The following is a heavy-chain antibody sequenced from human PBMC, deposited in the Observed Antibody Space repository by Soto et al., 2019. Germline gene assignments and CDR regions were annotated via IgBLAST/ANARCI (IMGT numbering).Heavy chain of an antibody. CDR3: AKPQYYDSSGYLFDC. J-gene: IGHJ4*02. D-gene: IGHD3-22*01. CDR2: ISFDGSNK. CDR1: VFTFSNYG. Sequence: PVGSLRLSCASSVFTFSNYGMHCVRQSPGKGLEWVAVISFDGSNKYYADSVKGRFTISRDNSKNTLYLQMISLRAEDTAVYYCAKPQYYDSSGYLFDCWGQGTLVIVSS. V-gene: IGHV3-30*18.